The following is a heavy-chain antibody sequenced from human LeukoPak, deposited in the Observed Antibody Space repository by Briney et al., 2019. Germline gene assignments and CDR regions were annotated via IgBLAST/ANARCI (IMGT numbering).Heavy chain of an antibody. CDR2: IYYSGST. V-gene: IGHV4-31*03. J-gene: IGHJ4*02. CDR1: GGSISSGGYY. CDR3: ARDRTGTTGAYFDY. Sequence: TLSLPCTVSGGSISSGGYYWSWIRPHPGKGLEWIGYIYYSGSTYYNPSLKSRVTISVDTSKNQFSLKLSSVTAADTAVYYCARDRTGTTGAYFDYWGQGTLVTVSS. D-gene: IGHD1-14*01.